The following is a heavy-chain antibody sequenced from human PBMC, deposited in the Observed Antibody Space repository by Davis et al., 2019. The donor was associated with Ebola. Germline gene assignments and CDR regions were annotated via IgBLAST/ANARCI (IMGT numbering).Heavy chain of an antibody. D-gene: IGHD3-10*01. CDR2: IKQDGSEK. V-gene: IGHV3-7*01. J-gene: IGHJ2*01. CDR1: GFTFSSYW. Sequence: PGGSLRLSCAASGFTFSSYWMSWVRQAPGKGLEWVANIKQDGSEKYYVDSVKGRFTISRDNAKNSLYLQMNSLRAEDTAVYYCARDYEGHYYGSGSQPVNWYFDLWGRGTLVTVSS. CDR3: ARDYEGHYYGSGSQPVNWYFDL.